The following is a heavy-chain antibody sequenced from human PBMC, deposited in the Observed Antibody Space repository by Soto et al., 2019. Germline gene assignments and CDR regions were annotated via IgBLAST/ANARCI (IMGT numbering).Heavy chain of an antibody. CDR2: ISGYNANT. CDR3: ARDFWSGRLPYHFDF. D-gene: IGHD3-3*01. V-gene: IGHV1-18*01. Sequence: QVQLVQSGPEVKKPGASVKVSCKGSGYTFNSFGISWVRQAPGQGLEWMGWISGYNANTKYAQKFQGRVTMTTDTSTSTAYMELRSLRSDDTAVYYCARDFWSGRLPYHFDFWGQGTLVTVSS. CDR1: GYTFNSFG. J-gene: IGHJ4*02.